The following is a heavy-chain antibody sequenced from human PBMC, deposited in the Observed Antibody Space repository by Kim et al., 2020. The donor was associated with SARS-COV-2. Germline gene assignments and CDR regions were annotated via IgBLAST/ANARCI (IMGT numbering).Heavy chain of an antibody. CDR3: ARRMATTGKTMDV. Sequence: GGSLRLSCAASGLTFSSHWMSWVRQAPGKGLEWVANINQDGGQKYYVDSVKGRFTFSRDNAKNSLYLQMNSLRAEDTAVYYCARRMATTGKTMDVWGQGTTVTVSS. CDR1: GLTFSSHW. J-gene: IGHJ6*02. CDR2: INQDGGQK. D-gene: IGHD6-13*01. V-gene: IGHV3-7*01.